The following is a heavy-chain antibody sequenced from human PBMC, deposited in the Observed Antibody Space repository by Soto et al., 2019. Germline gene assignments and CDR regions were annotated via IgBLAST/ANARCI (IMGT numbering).Heavy chain of an antibody. D-gene: IGHD7-27*01. V-gene: IGHV4-30-2*01. Sequence: QLQLQASGSGLVKPSQTLSLTCAVSGGSIIRGGYSWSWIRQPPGKGREWIGYIYHSGSTYYNPSLKSRFTISVDMSKNQFSRKLSSVTAADTAVYYGASFTNCGDYAGGYFDHWGQGTLVTVSS. CDR1: GGSIIRGGYS. CDR3: ASFTNCGDYAGGYFDH. CDR2: IYHSGST. J-gene: IGHJ4*02.